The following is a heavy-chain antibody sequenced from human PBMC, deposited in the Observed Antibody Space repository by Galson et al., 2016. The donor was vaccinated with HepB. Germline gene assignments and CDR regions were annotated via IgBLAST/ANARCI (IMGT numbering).Heavy chain of an antibody. D-gene: IGHD3-22*01. CDR1: GFTFSSVW. Sequence: SLRLSCATSGFTFSSVWMSWVRQAPGKGLEWVANIKPDGSEKYYVDSLKGRFTIARENAKNSLYLQMNSLRAEDTAVYYCDLYYDDSSGLVEYFQQWGQGTRVTVSS. CDR2: IKPDGSEK. J-gene: IGHJ1*01. V-gene: IGHV3-7*03. CDR3: DLYYDDSSGLVEYFQQ.